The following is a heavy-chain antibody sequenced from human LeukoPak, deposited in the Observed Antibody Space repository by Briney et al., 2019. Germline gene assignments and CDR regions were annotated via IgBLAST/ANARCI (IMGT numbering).Heavy chain of an antibody. J-gene: IGHJ5*02. CDR1: GYTFTSYD. CDR3: ARARWFRELFRDPNWFDP. CDR2: MNPNSGNT. Sequence: GASVEVSCKASGYTFTSYDINWVRQATGQGLEWMGWMNPNSGNTGYAQKFQGRVTMTRNTSISTAYMELSSLRSEDTAVYYCARARWFRELFRDPNWFDPWGQGTLVTVSS. D-gene: IGHD3-10*01. V-gene: IGHV1-8*01.